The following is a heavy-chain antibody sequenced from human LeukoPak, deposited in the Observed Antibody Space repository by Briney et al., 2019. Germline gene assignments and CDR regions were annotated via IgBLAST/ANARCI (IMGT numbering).Heavy chain of an antibody. CDR3: AKDGGVRGPDYYYYMDV. D-gene: IGHD3-10*01. CDR1: GFTLSSYG. CDR2: IRYNGNNK. J-gene: IGHJ6*03. V-gene: IGHV3-30*02. Sequence: GGSLRLSCAASGFTLSSYGMHWVRQAPGKGLEWVAFIRYNGNNKYYADSVKGRFTISRDTSKNTLYLQMYSLRSEDTAVYYCAKDGGVRGPDYYYYMDVWGKGTTVTISS.